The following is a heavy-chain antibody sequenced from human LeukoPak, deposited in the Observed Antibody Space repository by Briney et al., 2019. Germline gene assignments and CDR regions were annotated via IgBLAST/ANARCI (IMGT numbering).Heavy chain of an antibody. CDR3: ARDLEGSGSFYRPSYDY. CDR1: GFTFSRYS. CDR2: ISSSRTT. V-gene: IGHV3-48*01. J-gene: IGHJ4*02. Sequence: PGGSLRLSCAASGFTFSRYSMNWVRQAPGEGLEWVSYISSSRTTSYADSVKGRFTISRDNAKNSLYLQMNSLRAEDTAVYYCARDLEGSGSFYRPSYDYWGQGTLVTVSS. D-gene: IGHD3-10*01.